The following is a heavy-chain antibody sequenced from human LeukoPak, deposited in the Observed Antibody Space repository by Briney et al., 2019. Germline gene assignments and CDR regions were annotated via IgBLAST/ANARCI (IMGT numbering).Heavy chain of an antibody. CDR1: GFTFSSYS. CDR2: ISSSSSYI. D-gene: IGHD2-2*01. V-gene: IGHV3-21*01. J-gene: IGHJ4*02. Sequence: GGSLRLSCAASGFTFSSYSMNWVRQAPGKGLEWVSSISSSSSYIYYADSVKGRFTISRDNAKNSLYLQMNSLRAEDTAVYYCARISVVPAAGFDYWGQGTPVTVSS. CDR3: ARISVVPAAGFDY.